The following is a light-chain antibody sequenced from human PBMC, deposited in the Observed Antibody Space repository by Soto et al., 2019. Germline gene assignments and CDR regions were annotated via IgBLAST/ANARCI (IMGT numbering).Light chain of an antibody. CDR1: TSDVGGYIY. J-gene: IGLJ1*01. V-gene: IGLV2-14*01. Sequence: QSVLTQPASVSGSPGQSITISCDGTTSDVGGYIYVSWYRQYPGKAPQPIIYDGSDRPSGVYNRFYGSKSGNTVSLTISGLQADDESDYYCSSFTRTSTIEVFGPGTKLSVL. CDR3: SSFTRTSTIEV. CDR2: DGS.